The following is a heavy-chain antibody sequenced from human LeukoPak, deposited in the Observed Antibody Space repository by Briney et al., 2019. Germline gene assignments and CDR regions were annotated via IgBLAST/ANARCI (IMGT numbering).Heavy chain of an antibody. V-gene: IGHV4-38-2*01. J-gene: IGHJ4*02. CDR1: GYSICIGYY. D-gene: IGHD4-17*01. CDR3: ARGAGTVTTPFDY. Sequence: SETLSLTCAVSGYSICIGYYWGWIRQPPGKGLEWIGSIYHTGSTYYNPSLKSRVTISVDTSKNQFSLNLSSVTAADTAVYYCARGAGTVTTPFDYWGQGTLVTVSS. CDR2: IYHTGST.